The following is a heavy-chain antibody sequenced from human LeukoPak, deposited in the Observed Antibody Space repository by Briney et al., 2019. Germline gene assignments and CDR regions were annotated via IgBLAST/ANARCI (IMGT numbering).Heavy chain of an antibody. CDR1: GFTFGTSA. V-gene: IGHV3-23*01. D-gene: IGHD6-19*01. CDR3: AKARYNNGWDYFDY. CDR2: ISGSGNVI. Sequence: GGSLRLSCAASGFTFGTSAMTWVRQAPGEGLEWVSSISGSGNVIYDSDSVKGRFSISRDNPKGTLYLQMNSLRAEDTATYFCAKARYNNGWDYFDYWGLGTLVTVSS. J-gene: IGHJ4*02.